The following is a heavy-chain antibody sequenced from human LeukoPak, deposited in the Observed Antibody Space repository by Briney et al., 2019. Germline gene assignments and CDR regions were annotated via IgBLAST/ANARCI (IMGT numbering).Heavy chain of an antibody. Sequence: GGSLRLSCAASGFTFSSYTMNWVRQAPGKGLEWVSSISSSSSYIYYADSVKGRFTISRDNAKNSLYLQMNSLRAEDTAVYYCARSDSSIAVAGVDYWGQGTLVTVSS. V-gene: IGHV3-21*01. CDR2: ISSSSSYI. D-gene: IGHD6-19*01. J-gene: IGHJ4*02. CDR1: GFTFSSYT. CDR3: ARSDSSIAVAGVDY.